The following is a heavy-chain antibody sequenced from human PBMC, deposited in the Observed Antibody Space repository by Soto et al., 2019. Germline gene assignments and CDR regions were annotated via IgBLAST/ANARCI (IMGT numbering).Heavy chain of an antibody. D-gene: IGHD5-12*01. J-gene: IGHJ2*01. Sequence: GGSLRLSCAASGFTFSSYDMHWVRQATGKGLEWVSAIGTAGDTYYPGSVKGRFTISRENAKNSLYLQMNSLRAEDTAVYYCARGWLRLRGRYFDLWGPGTLVTVSS. CDR1: GFTFSSYD. CDR2: IGTAGDT. V-gene: IGHV3-13*01. CDR3: ARGWLRLRGRYFDL.